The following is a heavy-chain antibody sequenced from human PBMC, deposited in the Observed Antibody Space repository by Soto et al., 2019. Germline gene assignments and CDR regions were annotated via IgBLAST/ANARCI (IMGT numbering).Heavy chain of an antibody. D-gene: IGHD1-7*01. J-gene: IGHJ4*02. Sequence: QVQLQESGPGLVKPSQTLSLTCTVSGGSISSGNYYWSWIRQSPGKGLEWIAFISYSGSTYYSASLQSRVTMSVDTSKNQFSLNLNFVTAADTAVYYCATMGTPATGLYYFDYWGPGTLVTVSS. CDR2: ISYSGST. V-gene: IGHV4-30-4*01. CDR1: GGSISSGNYY. CDR3: ATMGTPATGLYYFDY.